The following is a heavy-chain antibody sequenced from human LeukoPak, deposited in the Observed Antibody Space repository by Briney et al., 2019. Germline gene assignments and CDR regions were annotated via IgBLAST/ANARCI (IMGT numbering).Heavy chain of an antibody. D-gene: IGHD3-10*01. J-gene: IGHJ4*02. CDR1: GFTFSSYA. Sequence: GGSLRLSCTVSGFTFSSYAMSWVRQAPGKGLEWVSSISGGGGSTYYADSVKGRFTISRDNSKNTLYLQMNGLRAEDTAVYYCAKELSTVRDYWGQGTLVTVSS. CDR3: AKELSTVRDY. CDR2: ISGGGGST. V-gene: IGHV3-23*01.